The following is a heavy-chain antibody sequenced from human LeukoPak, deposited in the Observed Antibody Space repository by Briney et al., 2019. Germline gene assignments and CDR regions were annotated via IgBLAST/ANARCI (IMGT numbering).Heavy chain of an antibody. Sequence: SVKVSCKTSGGTLSSSAITWVRQAPGQGREWMGRIIPVLNITTYAQKFQGSVTITADTSTSTVYMELSSLRSEETAVYYCARDQGLTAPPPYGLDVWGQGTTVIVSS. CDR2: IIPVLNIT. J-gene: IGHJ6*02. V-gene: IGHV1-69*04. CDR3: ARDQGLTAPPPYGLDV. CDR1: GGTLSSSA. D-gene: IGHD5-18*01.